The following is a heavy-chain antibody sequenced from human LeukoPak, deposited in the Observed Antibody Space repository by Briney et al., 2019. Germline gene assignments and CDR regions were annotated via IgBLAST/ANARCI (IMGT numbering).Heavy chain of an antibody. CDR3: AKSSLLVVVVVGYYYYMGV. CDR2: ISGSGGST. J-gene: IGHJ6*03. Sequence: GGSLRLSCAASGFTFSSYAMSWVRQAPGKGLEWVSAISGSGGSTYYADSVKGRFTISRDNSKNTLYLQMNSLRAEDTAVYYCAKSSLLVVVVVGYYYYMGVWGKGTTVTVSS. V-gene: IGHV3-23*01. D-gene: IGHD2-15*01. CDR1: GFTFSSYA.